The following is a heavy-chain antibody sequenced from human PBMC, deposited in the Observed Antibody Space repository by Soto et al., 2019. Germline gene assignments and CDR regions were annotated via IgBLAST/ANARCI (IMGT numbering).Heavy chain of an antibody. CDR2: ISRSSSPT. V-gene: IGHV3-48*01. Sequence: GGSLRLSCAASRFIFSSYGMNWVRQAPGEGLEWLAYISRSSSPTYYADSVMGRFTISRDNAKNSLYLQMNSLRAEDTDVYYCARYVLNGTDLNEPFDIWCQGIMVTVS. J-gene: IGHJ3*02. CDR1: RFIFSSYG. D-gene: IGHD1-7*01. CDR3: ARYVLNGTDLNEPFDI.